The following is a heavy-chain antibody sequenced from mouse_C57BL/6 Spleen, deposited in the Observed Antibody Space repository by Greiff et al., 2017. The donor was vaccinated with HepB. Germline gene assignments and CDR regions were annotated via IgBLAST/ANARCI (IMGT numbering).Heavy chain of an antibody. J-gene: IGHJ4*01. CDR2: INPGSGGT. D-gene: IGHD2-10*01. CDR1: GYAFTNYL. CDR3: ARSPPYRPAMDY. Sequence: QVQLKQSGAELVRPGTSVKVSCKASGYAFTNYLIEWVKQRPGQGLEWIGVINPGSGGTNYNEKFKGKATLTADKSSSTAYMQLSSLTSEDSAVYFCARSPPYRPAMDYWGQGTSVTVSS. V-gene: IGHV1-54*01.